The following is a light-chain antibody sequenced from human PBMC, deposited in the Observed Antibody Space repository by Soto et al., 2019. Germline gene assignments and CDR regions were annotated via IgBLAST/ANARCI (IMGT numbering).Light chain of an antibody. J-gene: IGKJ4*01. CDR2: WAS. V-gene: IGKV4-1*01. CDR3: QQYSSTPLT. Sequence: DIVMTQSPDSLAVSLGERATINCKSSQSVLYSSNNKNYLAWYQQKPGQPPKLLIYWASTRESGVPDRFSGSGSGTGFTLTISSLQAEDVAFYYCQQYSSTPLTFGGGTKVEIK. CDR1: QSVLYSSNNKNY.